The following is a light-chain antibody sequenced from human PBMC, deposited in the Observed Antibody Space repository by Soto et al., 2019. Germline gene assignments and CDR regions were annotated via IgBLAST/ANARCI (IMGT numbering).Light chain of an antibody. CDR1: QSISNC. V-gene: IGKV1-5*03. J-gene: IGKJ1*01. CDR3: QQYKSHSPT. Sequence: DTQMTQSPSTLSASVGDRVTITCRASQSISNCLAWYQQRPGRAPNLLIHTASTLKSGVPSRNSGSGSGTEFTLTISSLQPDDFATYYCQQYKSHSPTFGQGTKVEIK. CDR2: TAS.